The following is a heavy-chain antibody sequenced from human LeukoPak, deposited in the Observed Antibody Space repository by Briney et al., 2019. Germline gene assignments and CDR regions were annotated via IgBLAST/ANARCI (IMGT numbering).Heavy chain of an antibody. CDR1: GFTFSSYW. CDR3: ASELRGYSGYDHQTYYYYGMDV. D-gene: IGHD5-12*01. CDR2: IKQDGSEK. Sequence: GGSLRLSCAASGFTFSSYWMSWVRQAPGKGLEWVANIKQDGSEKYYVDSVKGRFTISRDNAKNSLYLQMNSLRAEDTAVYYCASELRGYSGYDHQTYYYYGMDVWGQGTTVTVSS. V-gene: IGHV3-7*01. J-gene: IGHJ6*02.